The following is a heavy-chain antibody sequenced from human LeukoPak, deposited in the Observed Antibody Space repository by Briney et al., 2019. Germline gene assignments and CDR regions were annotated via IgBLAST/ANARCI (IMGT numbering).Heavy chain of an antibody. J-gene: IGHJ4*02. CDR3: ARKYSSSWSFDY. CDR2: IYHSGST. D-gene: IGHD6-13*01. V-gene: IGHV4-30-2*01. Sequence: SETLSLTCTVSGGSISSGGYYWSWIRQPPGTGLEWIGYIYHSGSTYYNPSLKSRVTISVDGSKNQFSLKLSSVTAADTAVYYCARKYSSSWSFDYWGQGTLVTVSS. CDR1: GGSISSGGYY.